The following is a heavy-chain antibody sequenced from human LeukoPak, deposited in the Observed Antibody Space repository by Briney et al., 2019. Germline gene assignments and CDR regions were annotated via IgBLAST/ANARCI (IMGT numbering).Heavy chain of an antibody. CDR1: GFSFSGSP. Sequence: GGSLRLSCAASGFSFSGSPIHWVRQASEKGLEWVGRIESKGNNYGTAYAASVKGRFTISRDDSKNTAYLQMKSLKTEDTAVYYCTRLMSDYCGAGSCYFDYWGQGSLVTVSS. CDR3: TRLMSDYCGAGSCYFDY. D-gene: IGHD2-15*01. J-gene: IGHJ4*02. CDR2: IESKGNNYGT. V-gene: IGHV3-73*01.